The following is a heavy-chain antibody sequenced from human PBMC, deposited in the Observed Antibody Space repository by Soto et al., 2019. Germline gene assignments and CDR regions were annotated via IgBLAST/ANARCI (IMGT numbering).Heavy chain of an antibody. J-gene: IGHJ4*02. Sequence: QVQLQESGPGLVKPSETLSLTCTVSGGSVSSGSYYWSWIRQPPGKGLEWIGYIYYSGSTNYNPSLTFRVTISVDTSKNQFSLKLSSVPAADTAVYYCARDLGGALFDYWGQGTLVTVSS. CDR2: IYYSGST. CDR3: ARDLGGALFDY. CDR1: GGSVSSGSYY. V-gene: IGHV4-61*01.